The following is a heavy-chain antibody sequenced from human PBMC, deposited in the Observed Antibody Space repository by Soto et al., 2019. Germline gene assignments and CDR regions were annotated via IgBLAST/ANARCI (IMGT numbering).Heavy chain of an antibody. J-gene: IGHJ6*02. CDR2: ISGSGGST. CDR1: GFTFSSYA. Sequence: GGSLRLSCAASGFTFSSYAMSWVRQAPGKGLEWVSAISGSGGSTYYADSVKGRSTISRDNSKNTLYLQMNSLRAEDTAVYYCAKDRARIYGMDVWGQGTTVTVSS. V-gene: IGHV3-23*01. CDR3: AKDRARIYGMDV.